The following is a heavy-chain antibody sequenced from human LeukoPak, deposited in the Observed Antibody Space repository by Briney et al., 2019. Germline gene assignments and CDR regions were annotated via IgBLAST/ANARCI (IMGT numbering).Heavy chain of an antibody. CDR3: ARDIQARWLQLEHYYYYGMDV. V-gene: IGHV3-30-3*01. CDR2: ISREGGIA. Sequence: PGGSLRLSCAASGFIFSTYDMHWVRQAPGKGLEWVAVISREGGIAYHADSVKGRFTISRDNAKNTLYLQMNSLRAEDTAVYYCARDIQARWLQLEHYYYYGMDVWGQGTTVTVSS. J-gene: IGHJ6*02. D-gene: IGHD5-24*01. CDR1: GFIFSTYD.